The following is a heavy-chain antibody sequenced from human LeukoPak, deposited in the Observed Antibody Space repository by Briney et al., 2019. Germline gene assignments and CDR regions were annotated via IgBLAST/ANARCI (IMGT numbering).Heavy chain of an antibody. D-gene: IGHD4-17*01. CDR3: SKKGQNDDSGKPA. V-gene: IGHV3-11*01. CDR1: GFSFSDYY. Sequence: GGSLRLSCAASGFSFSDYYMTWIRQAPGKGLEWVSYISSGGSAIYYADSVKGRFTISRDNAKNTLYLQMNSLRAEDTAVYYCSKKGQNDDSGKPAWGQGTLVTVSS. CDR2: ISSGGSAI. J-gene: IGHJ5*02.